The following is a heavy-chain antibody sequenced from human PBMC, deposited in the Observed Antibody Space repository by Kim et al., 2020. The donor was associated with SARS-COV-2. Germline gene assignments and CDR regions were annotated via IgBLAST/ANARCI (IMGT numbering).Heavy chain of an antibody. V-gene: IGHV3-23*01. CDR3: AKRVTLGGLNAFDG. D-gene: IGHD1-1*01. J-gene: IGHJ4*03. Sequence: YPASVKGRLTISRDNSKNTLYLDMNSLRAEDTAVYYCAKRVTLGGLNAFDGWGHGTLVTVSS.